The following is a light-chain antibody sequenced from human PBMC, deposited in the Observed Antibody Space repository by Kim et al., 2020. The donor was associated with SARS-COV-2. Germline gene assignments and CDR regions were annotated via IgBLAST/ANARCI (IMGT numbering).Light chain of an antibody. CDR2: AAY. CDR3: QQSYNTPWT. V-gene: IGKV1-39*01. CDR1: QDISTY. J-gene: IGKJ1*01. Sequence: GDTVTITCRASQDISTYLNWYKHIPGRAPELLIYAAYSLESGVPSRFSGSGSDTDFTLTISSLQPEDFATYFCQQSYNTPWTFGQGTKV.